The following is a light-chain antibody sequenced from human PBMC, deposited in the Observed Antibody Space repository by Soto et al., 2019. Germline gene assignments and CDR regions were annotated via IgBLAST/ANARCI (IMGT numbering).Light chain of an antibody. CDR1: QSISNH. CDR3: QQYETFSGT. CDR2: DAS. V-gene: IGKV1-5*01. Sequence: IQLTQSPPSLSDSVGDRVTITFRASQSISNHLNWYQQKPGKAPKLLIYDASALPRGVPSRFSGSGSGTKFTLTIASLQPDDFATYYCQQYETFSGTFGPGTKVDTK. J-gene: IGKJ1*01.